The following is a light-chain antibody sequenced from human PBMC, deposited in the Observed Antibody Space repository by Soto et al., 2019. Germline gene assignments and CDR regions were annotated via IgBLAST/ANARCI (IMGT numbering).Light chain of an antibody. CDR2: DVS. Sequence: QSVPTQPRSVSGSPGQSVTISCTGTSSDVGGYNHVSWYQQNPGEAPKVMIFDVSKRPSGVPDRFSGSKSGNTASLTISGLQAEDEADYYCCSYAGSSAYVFGAGTKVTVL. J-gene: IGLJ1*01. CDR3: CSYAGSSAYV. CDR1: SSDVGGYNH. V-gene: IGLV2-11*01.